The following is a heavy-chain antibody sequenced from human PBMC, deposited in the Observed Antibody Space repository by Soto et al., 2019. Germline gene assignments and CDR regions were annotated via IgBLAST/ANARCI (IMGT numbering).Heavy chain of an antibody. V-gene: IGHV1-18*04. CDR3: AREGGPTTADAFDI. J-gene: IGHJ3*02. CDR2: IGVYSGST. Sequence: QAQLVQSGVEVKKPGASVKVSCKASGYPFSSNGISWVRQAPGRGLEWMGWIGVYSGSTNYAQKFQGRVSMTTDTSTSTAYMELRSLRSDDTAVYFCAREGGPTTADAFDIWGQGTMVGVST. CDR1: GYPFSSNG. D-gene: IGHD1-26*01.